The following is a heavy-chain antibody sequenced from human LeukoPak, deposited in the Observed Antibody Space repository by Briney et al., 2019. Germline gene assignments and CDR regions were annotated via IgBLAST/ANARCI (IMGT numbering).Heavy chain of an antibody. CDR1: GFTFSSYG. D-gene: IGHD3-22*01. Sequence: GGSLGLYSAASGFTFSSYGMHWVRQAPSKGLELGAVIWYDGSTKYYADSVRGRFTISRDNSKNTLYLEMNRLRAEDTAMYYCARASAGDSSGYYYVDWGQGTLVTVSS. V-gene: IGHV3-33*01. CDR3: ARASAGDSSGYYYVD. CDR2: IWYDGSTK. J-gene: IGHJ4*02.